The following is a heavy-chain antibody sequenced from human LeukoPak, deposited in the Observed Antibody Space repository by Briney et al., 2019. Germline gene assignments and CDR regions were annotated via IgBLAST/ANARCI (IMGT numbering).Heavy chain of an antibody. Sequence: GSLRLSCAASGFTFSTYAMNWVRQAPGKGLEWVSTINHNGGNTYYADSVKGRFTISRDNSKNTLYLQMNSLRAEDTAVYYCAKVYVWNEYYFDYWGQGTLVTVSS. CDR3: AKVYVWNEYYFDY. CDR2: INHNGGNT. CDR1: GFTFSTYA. D-gene: IGHD1-1*01. V-gene: IGHV3-23*01. J-gene: IGHJ4*02.